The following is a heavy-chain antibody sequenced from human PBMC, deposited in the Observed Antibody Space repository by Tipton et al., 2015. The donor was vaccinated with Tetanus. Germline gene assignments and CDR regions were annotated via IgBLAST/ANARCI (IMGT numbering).Heavy chain of an antibody. CDR3: ATGVTLDY. CDR1: GFTFSRYA. CDR2: ISGGDNTR. Sequence: SLRLSCAASGFTFSRYAMNWVRQAPGEGLEWVSSISGGDNTRYYADSVKGRFSISRDNAKNSLYLQMNSLRAEDRSVYYCATGVTLDYWGQGTLVTVSS. D-gene: IGHD3-10*01. V-gene: IGHV3-48*03. J-gene: IGHJ4*02.